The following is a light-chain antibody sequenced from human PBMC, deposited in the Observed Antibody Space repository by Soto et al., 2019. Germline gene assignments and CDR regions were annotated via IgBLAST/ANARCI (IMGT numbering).Light chain of an antibody. Sequence: QSVLTQPASVSGSPGQSITISCTGTSSDVGGYNYVSWYQQHPGKAPKLMIYDVSNRPSGVSNRFSGSTSGNTSSLTISGLQAEDEADYYCSSYTSSSTQVFGTGTKVTVL. CDR3: SSYTSSSTQV. CDR1: SSDVGGYNY. J-gene: IGLJ1*01. V-gene: IGLV2-14*01. CDR2: DVS.